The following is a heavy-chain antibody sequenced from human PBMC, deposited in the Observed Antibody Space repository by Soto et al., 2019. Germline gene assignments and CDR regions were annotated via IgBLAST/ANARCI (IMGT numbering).Heavy chain of an antibody. Sequence: GGSLRLSCAASGFTFSSYGMHWVRQAPGKGLEWVAVISYDGSNKYYADSVKGRFTISRDNSKNTLYLQMNSLRAEDTAVYYCAKGLLRGDYVPNHYYYYGMDVWGQGTTVTVLL. J-gene: IGHJ6*02. V-gene: IGHV3-30*18. CDR1: GFTFSSYG. CDR3: AKGLLRGDYVPNHYYYYGMDV. D-gene: IGHD4-17*01. CDR2: ISYDGSNK.